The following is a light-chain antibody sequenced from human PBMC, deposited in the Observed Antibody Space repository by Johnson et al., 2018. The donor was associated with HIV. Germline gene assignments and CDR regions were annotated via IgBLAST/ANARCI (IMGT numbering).Light chain of an antibody. CDR1: SSNIGNKY. CDR2: ENT. CDR3: GTWDTSLSPGGV. Sequence: QSVLTQPPSVSAAPGQKVTISCSGSSSNIGNKYVSWYQQLQGTAPKLLIYENTKRPSGIPDRFSGSKSGTSATLGITGLQTGDEAGYYCGTWDTSLSPGGVFGSGTKVTFL. V-gene: IGLV1-51*02. J-gene: IGLJ1*01.